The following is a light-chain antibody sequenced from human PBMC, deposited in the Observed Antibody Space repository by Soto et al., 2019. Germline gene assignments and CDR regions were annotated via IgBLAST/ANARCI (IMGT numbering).Light chain of an antibody. CDR2: DAS. CDR3: QQYDNLWT. V-gene: IGKV1-33*01. CDR1: QDIINY. J-gene: IGKJ1*01. Sequence: DIQMTQSPSSLSASVGERVTITCQASQDIINYLNWYQQKPGKAPKLLIYDASNLETGVPSRFSGSGSGTDYTFTTSSLQPEDIATYYCQQYDNLWTFGQGTKVDI.